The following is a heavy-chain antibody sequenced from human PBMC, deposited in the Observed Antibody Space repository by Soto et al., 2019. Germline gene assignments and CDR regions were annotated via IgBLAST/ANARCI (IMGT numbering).Heavy chain of an antibody. CDR2: IIPIFGTA. D-gene: IGHD2-2*01. V-gene: IGHV1-69*13. CDR3: ARELGYCSSTSCPERYYYMDV. CDR1: GGTFSSYA. J-gene: IGHJ6*03. Sequence: GASVKVSCKASGGTFSSYAISWVRQAPGQGLEWMGGIIPIFGTANYAQKLQGRVTITADASTSTAYMELRSLRSDDTAVYYCARELGYCSSTSCPERYYYMDVWGKGTTVTVSS.